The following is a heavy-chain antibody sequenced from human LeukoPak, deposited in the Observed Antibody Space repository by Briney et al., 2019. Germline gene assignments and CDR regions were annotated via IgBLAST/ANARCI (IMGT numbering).Heavy chain of an antibody. D-gene: IGHD6-19*01. CDR1: GFSLSSYW. J-gene: IGHJ4*02. CDR3: ARELSSGWYYIDY. V-gene: IGHV3-7*01. CDR2: IKHDGSEK. Sequence: PGGSLRLSCAASGFSLSSYWMTWVRQAPGKGLEWVASIKHDGSEKYYVDSVKGRFTISRDNAKNSLYLQMNSLRAEDTAVYNCARELSSGWYYIDYWGQGTLVTVSS.